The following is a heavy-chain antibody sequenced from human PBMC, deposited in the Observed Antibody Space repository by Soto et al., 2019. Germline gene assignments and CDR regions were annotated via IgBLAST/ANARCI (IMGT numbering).Heavy chain of an antibody. V-gene: IGHV4-38-2*02. J-gene: IGHJ4*02. CDR3: ARERVGTTFFDN. Sequence: SETLSLTCSVSGFAISRGYYWSWVRQPPGKGLEWIGSIYPSVSSYHNPSLATRLRLSIDTSKNQFTLNLTSVTAADTALYFCARERVGTTFFDNWGQGIQVTVSS. D-gene: IGHD1-1*01. CDR2: IYPSVSS. CDR1: GFAISRGYY.